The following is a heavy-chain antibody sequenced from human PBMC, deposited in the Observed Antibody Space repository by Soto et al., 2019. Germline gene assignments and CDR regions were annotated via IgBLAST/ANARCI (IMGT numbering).Heavy chain of an antibody. J-gene: IGHJ4*02. V-gene: IGHV1-69*02. D-gene: IGHD6-19*01. CDR3: ARNGIAVAGWVY. Sequence: GASVKVSCKASGGTFSIYTISWVRQAPGQGLEWMGRIIPILGIANYAQKFQGRVTITADKSTSTAYMELSSLRSEDTAVYYCARNGIAVAGWVYWGQGTLVTVSS. CDR1: GGTFSIYT. CDR2: IIPILGIA.